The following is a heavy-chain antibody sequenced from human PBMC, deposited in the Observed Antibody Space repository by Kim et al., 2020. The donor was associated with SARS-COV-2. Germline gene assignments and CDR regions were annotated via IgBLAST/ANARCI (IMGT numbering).Heavy chain of an antibody. CDR2: ISSNGGST. CDR1: GFTFSSYA. D-gene: IGHD3-10*01. J-gene: IGHJ4*02. Sequence: GGSLRLSCAASGFTFSSYAMHWVRQAPGKGLEYVSAISSNGGSTYYANSVKGRFTISRDNSKNTLYLQMGSLRAEDMAVYYCARSLYGSGSYSYFDYWGQGTLVTVSS. V-gene: IGHV3-64*01. CDR3: ARSLYGSGSYSYFDY.